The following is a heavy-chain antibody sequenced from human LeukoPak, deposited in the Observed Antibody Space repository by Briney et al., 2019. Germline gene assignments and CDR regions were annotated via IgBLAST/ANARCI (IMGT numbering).Heavy chain of an antibody. V-gene: IGHV3-30*02. D-gene: IGHD3-10*01. CDR2: IRYDGSNK. CDR1: GFTFSSYG. Sequence: PGGSLRLSCAASGFTFSSYGMHWVRQAPGKGLEWVAFIRYDGSNKYYADSVKGRFTISRDNSKNTLYLQMNSLRAEDTAVYYCARVAGDSYYYYYMDVWGKGTTVTISS. CDR3: ARVAGDSYYYYYMDV. J-gene: IGHJ6*03.